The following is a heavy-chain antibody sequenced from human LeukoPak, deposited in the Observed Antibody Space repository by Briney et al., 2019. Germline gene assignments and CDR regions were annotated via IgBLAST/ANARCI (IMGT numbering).Heavy chain of an antibody. Sequence: ASVKVSCKASGGTFSSYAISWVRQAPGQGLEWMGGIIPIFGTANYAQKSQGRVTITTDESTSTAYMELSSLRSEDTAVYYCAREAGVRGDFDYWGQGTLVTVSS. CDR1: GGTFSSYA. J-gene: IGHJ4*02. D-gene: IGHD3-10*01. CDR3: AREAGVRGDFDY. CDR2: IIPIFGTA. V-gene: IGHV1-69*05.